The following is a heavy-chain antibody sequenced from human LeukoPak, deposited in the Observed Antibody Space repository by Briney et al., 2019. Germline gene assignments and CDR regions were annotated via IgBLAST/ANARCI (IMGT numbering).Heavy chain of an antibody. CDR1: GDSITDYY. D-gene: IGHD2-21*01. J-gene: IGHJ5*01. CDR3: AKFHNWFDS. CDR2: IYHSGTT. V-gene: IGHV4-59*08. Sequence: SETLSLTCTVSGDSITDYYWSWIRQPPGKELEWIGFIYHSGTTSYNPSLNSRVTISIDTSTNQFSLKLSSVAAADTAVYYCAKFHNWFDSWGQGTLVAVSS.